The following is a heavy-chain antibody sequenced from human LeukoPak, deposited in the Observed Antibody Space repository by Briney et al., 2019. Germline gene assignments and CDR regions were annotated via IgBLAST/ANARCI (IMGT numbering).Heavy chain of an antibody. CDR3: ATDRVPWLGELSSTHYYYYMDV. CDR1: GYTLTELS. Sequence: GASVKVSCKVSGYTLTELSMHWVRQAPGKGREWMGGFDPEDGETIYAQKLQGRVTMTEDTSTDTAYMGLSSLRSEDTAVYYCATDRVPWLGELSSTHYYYYMDVWGKGTTVTVSS. J-gene: IGHJ6*03. V-gene: IGHV1-24*01. D-gene: IGHD3-10*01. CDR2: FDPEDGET.